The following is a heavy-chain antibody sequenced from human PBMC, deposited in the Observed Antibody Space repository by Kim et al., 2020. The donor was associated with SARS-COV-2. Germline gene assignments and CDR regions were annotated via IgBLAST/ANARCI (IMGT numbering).Heavy chain of an antibody. Sequence: GGSLRLSCAASGFIFDDYAMYWVRQAPGKGLEWVSGISWNSGVIAYADSVKGRFTISRDTAKNALYLQMNSLRVEYTALYYCSKDIEDRAWDYHHGIVVWGQGTTVTVS. CDR2: ISWNSGVI. CDR3: SKDIEDRAWDYHHGIVV. D-gene: IGHD1-26*01. V-gene: IGHV3-9*01. J-gene: IGHJ6*02. CDR1: GFIFDDYA.